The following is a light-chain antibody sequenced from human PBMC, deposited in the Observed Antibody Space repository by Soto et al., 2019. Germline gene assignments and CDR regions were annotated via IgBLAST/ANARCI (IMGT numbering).Light chain of an antibody. CDR3: QQYGSLPRT. CDR1: QTVGNNY. CDR2: GAS. J-gene: IGKJ1*01. Sequence: IVMTESPSTLSVSPGERATLSCRASQTVGNNYLAWDQQRPGQAPRLLIHGASSRATGVPDRFSGSGSGTEFTLTIGRLEPEDFAVYFCQQYGSLPRTFGQGTKVDIK. V-gene: IGKV3-20*01.